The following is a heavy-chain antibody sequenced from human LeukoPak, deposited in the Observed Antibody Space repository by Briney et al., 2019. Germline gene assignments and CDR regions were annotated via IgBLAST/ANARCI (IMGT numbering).Heavy chain of an antibody. CDR2: ISGSGGST. J-gene: IGHJ4*02. CDR1: GFTFSSYA. Sequence: PGGSLRLSCAASGFTFSSYAMSWVRQAPGKGLEWVSAISGSGGSTYYADSVKGRFTISRDNSKNTLYLQMNSLRAEDTAVYYCAKDLRGFGDHPRGYWGQGTLVTVSS. CDR3: AKDLRGFGDHPRGY. V-gene: IGHV3-23*01. D-gene: IGHD3-10*01.